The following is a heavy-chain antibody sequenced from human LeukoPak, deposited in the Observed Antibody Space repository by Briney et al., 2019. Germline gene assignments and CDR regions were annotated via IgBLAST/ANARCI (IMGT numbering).Heavy chain of an antibody. J-gene: IGHJ6*02. D-gene: IGHD2-2*02. Sequence: GGSLRLSCAASGFTFSNYAMSWVRQAPGKGLEWVSTISGSGGSTYSADSVKGRFTISRDNSKHTLFLQMNSLRAEDTAVYYCAKFYCSSTTCYIVYHHGMDVWGQGTTVTVSS. CDR3: AKFYCSSTTCYIVYHHGMDV. CDR1: GFTFSNYA. V-gene: IGHV3-23*01. CDR2: ISGSGGST.